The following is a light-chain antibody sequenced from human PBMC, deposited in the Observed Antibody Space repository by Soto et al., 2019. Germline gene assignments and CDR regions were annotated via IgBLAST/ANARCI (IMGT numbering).Light chain of an antibody. CDR2: GAS. J-gene: IGKJ2*01. V-gene: IGKV3-20*01. CDR1: QYIATSY. Sequence: EIVLTQSPGTLSLSPGEGATLSCRSSQYIATSYLAWYQQRRGQAPRLLIYGASSRATGIPDRFSGSGSGTDFTLTISRLEPEDFGVYYCQQYGGSPYPFGQGTTVEIK. CDR3: QQYGGSPYP.